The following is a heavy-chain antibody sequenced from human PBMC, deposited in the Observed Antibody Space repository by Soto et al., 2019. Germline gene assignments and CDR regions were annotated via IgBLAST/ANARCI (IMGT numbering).Heavy chain of an antibody. CDR2: ISSSSSTI. CDR3: ARDSSDTAAMDY. J-gene: IGHJ4*02. V-gene: IGHV3-48*02. Sequence: GGSLRLSCAASGFTFKSYAMCWVRQAPGKGLEWVSCISSSSSTIYYADSVKGRFTISRDNAKNSLYLQMNSLRDEDTAVYYCARDSSDTAAMDYWGQGTLVTVSS. D-gene: IGHD2-2*01. CDR1: GFTFKSYA.